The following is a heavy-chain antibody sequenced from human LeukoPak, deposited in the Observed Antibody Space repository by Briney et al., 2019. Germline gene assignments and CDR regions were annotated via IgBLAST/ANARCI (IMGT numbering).Heavy chain of an antibody. CDR2: ISSSGSTI. CDR3: AELGITMIGGV. J-gene: IGHJ6*04. D-gene: IGHD3-10*02. Sequence: GGSLRLSFAASGFTFSSYEMNWVRQAQGKGLEGVSYISSSGSTIYYADSVKGRFTISRDNAKNSLYLQMNSLRAEDTAVYYCAELGITMIGGVWGKGTTVTISS. CDR1: GFTFSSYE. V-gene: IGHV3-48*03.